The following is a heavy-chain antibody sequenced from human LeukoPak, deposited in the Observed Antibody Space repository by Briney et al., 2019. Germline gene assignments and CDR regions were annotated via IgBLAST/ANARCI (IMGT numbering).Heavy chain of an antibody. CDR2: IYSGGTT. CDR1: GFTVSTNY. CDR3: AKDRSGGSSWCSFDY. V-gene: IGHV3-53*01. D-gene: IGHD6-13*01. Sequence: GGSLRLSCAASGFTVSTNYMSWVRQAPGKGLEWVSVIYSGGTTFYTDSVKGRFTISSDNSKNTMYLQMNSLRAEDTAVYYCAKDRSGGSSWCSFDYWGQGTLVTVSS. J-gene: IGHJ4*02.